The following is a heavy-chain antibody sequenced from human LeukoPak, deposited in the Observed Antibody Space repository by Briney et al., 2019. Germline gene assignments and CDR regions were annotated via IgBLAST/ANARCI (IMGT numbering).Heavy chain of an antibody. CDR1: GFPFETNA. CDR3: AKDWIQFNRVFDCFDS. D-gene: IGHD5-18*01. V-gene: IGHV3-23*01. Sequence: GGSLRLPCATSGFPFETNAMSWVRQAPGKGLEWVATIGNTETFYADSVTGRFTISRDNSKNTVNLQMNRLRVEDTAIYYCAKDWIQFNRVFDCFDSWGQGTLVTVSS. J-gene: IGHJ4*02. CDR2: IGNTET.